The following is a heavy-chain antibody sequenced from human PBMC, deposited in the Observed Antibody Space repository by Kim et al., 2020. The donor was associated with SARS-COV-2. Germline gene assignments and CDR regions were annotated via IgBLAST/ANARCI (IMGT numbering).Heavy chain of an antibody. J-gene: IGHJ4*02. V-gene: IGHV4-39*01. CDR3: ARHRRDRVVPAAKYYFDY. Sequence: KGGVTISVDTSKNQFSLKLSSVTAADTAVYYCARHRRDRVVPAAKYYFDYWGQGTLVTVSS. D-gene: IGHD2-2*01.